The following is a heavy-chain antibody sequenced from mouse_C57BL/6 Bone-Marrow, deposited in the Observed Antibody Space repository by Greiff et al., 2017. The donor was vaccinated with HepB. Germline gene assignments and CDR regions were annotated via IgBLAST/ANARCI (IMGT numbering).Heavy chain of an antibody. Sequence: QVQLQQSGAELVKPGASVKISCKASGYAFSSYWMNWVKQRPGKGLECIGQIYPGDGDTNYNGKFKGKATLTADKSSSTAYMQLSSLTSEDSAFYFCARQTLDWFAYWGQGTLVTVSA. CDR1: GYAFSSYW. V-gene: IGHV1-80*01. CDR3: ARQTLDWFAY. J-gene: IGHJ3*01. CDR2: IYPGDGDT.